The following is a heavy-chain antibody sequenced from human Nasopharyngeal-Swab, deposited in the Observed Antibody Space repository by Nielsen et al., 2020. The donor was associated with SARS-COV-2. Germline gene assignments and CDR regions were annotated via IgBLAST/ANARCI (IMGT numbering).Heavy chain of an antibody. CDR2: IILIFGTA. D-gene: IGHD6-19*01. Sequence: SVKVSCKASGGTFSSYAISWVRQAPGQGLEWMGGIILIFGTANYAQKFQGRVTITADESTSTAYMELSSLRSEDTAVYYCARSEVLIAVAGTYYFDYWGQGTLVTVSS. V-gene: IGHV1-69*13. CDR3: ARSEVLIAVAGTYYFDY. CDR1: GGTFSSYA. J-gene: IGHJ4*02.